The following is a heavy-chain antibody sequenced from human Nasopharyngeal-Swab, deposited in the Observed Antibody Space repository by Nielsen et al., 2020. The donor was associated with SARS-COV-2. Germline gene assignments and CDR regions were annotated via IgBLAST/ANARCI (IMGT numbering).Heavy chain of an antibody. V-gene: IGHV3-48*02. CDR3: ANFGDYDYYGMDV. J-gene: IGHJ6*02. CDR1: GYSFRGYS. D-gene: IGHD4-17*01. Sequence: GGSLRLSCAASGYSFRGYSMNWVRQAPGKGLEWISYISSSGSTTYYADSVKGRFTISRDNAKDSLYLQMNSLRDEDSAVYFCANFGDYDYYGMDVWGQGTTVTVSS. CDR2: ISSSGSTT.